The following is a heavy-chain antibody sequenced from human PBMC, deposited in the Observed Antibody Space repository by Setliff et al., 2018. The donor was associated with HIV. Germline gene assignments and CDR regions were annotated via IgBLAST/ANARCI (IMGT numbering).Heavy chain of an antibody. J-gene: IGHJ4*02. Sequence: PGEGLEWVSSISANSIYMYYADSVKGRFTVARDNAKNSLYLQMNSLRAEDTAIYYCARDDPAGGIDFWGQGTLVTVSS. V-gene: IGHV3-21*01. CDR3: ARDDPAGGIDF. D-gene: IGHD1-26*01. CDR2: ISANSIYM.